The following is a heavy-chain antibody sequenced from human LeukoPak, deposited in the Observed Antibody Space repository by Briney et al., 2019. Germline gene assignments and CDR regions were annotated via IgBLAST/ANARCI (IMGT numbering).Heavy chain of an antibody. V-gene: IGHV1-46*01. Sequence: ASVKVSCKASGYTLTNHYMHWVRQAPGQGLEWMGQINPSGGSTTYAQKFQGRVTMTRDTSTSTVYMELSSLEPEDTAVYYCARYYYGSGNYRKFGYWGQGTLVTVSS. D-gene: IGHD3-10*01. CDR3: ARYYYGSGNYRKFGY. CDR1: GYTLTNHY. J-gene: IGHJ4*02. CDR2: INPSGGST.